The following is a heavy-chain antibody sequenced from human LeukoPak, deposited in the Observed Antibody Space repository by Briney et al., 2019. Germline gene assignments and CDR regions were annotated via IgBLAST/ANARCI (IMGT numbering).Heavy chain of an antibody. J-gene: IGHJ4*02. CDR1: GGTFSSYA. V-gene: IGHV1-69*13. Sequence: SVKVSCKASGGTFSSYAISWVRQAPGQGLEWMGGIIPIFGTANYAQKFQGRVTITADESPSTAYLEVSSRRSEDTAVYYCARGGIAAAGSFDYWGQGTLVTVSS. D-gene: IGHD6-13*01. CDR3: ARGGIAAAGSFDY. CDR2: IIPIFGTA.